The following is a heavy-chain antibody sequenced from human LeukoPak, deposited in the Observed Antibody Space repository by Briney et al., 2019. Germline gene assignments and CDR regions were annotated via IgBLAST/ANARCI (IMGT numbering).Heavy chain of an antibody. CDR1: GGSFSGYY. J-gene: IGHJ3*02. Sequence: SETLSLTCAVYGGSFSGYYWSWIRQPPGKGLEWIGEINHSGSTNYNPSLKSRVTISVDTSKNQFSLKLSSVTAADTAVYYCARHGKLVGGYVSTRSLYAFDIWGQGTMVTVSS. CDR2: INHSGST. CDR3: ARHGKLVGGYVSTRSLYAFDI. V-gene: IGHV4-34*01. D-gene: IGHD5-12*01.